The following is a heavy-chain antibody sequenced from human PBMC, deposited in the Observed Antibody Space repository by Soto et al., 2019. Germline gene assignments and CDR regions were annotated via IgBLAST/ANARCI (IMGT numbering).Heavy chain of an antibody. V-gene: IGHV2-26*01. Sequence: SGPTLVNPTETLTLTCTVSGFSLSNARMGVGWIRQPPGKALEWLAHIFSNDEKSYSTSLKSRLTISKDTSKSQVVLTMTNMDPVDTATYYCARIPDYYDSSGYYDDYWGQGTLVTVSS. CDR1: GFSLSNARMG. D-gene: IGHD3-22*01. CDR3: ARIPDYYDSSGYYDDY. CDR2: IFSNDEK. J-gene: IGHJ4*02.